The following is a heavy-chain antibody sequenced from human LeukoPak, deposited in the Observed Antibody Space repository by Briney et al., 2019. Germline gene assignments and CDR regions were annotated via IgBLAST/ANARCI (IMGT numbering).Heavy chain of an antibody. CDR3: ARAAEYLYYFDY. Sequence: SETLSLTCTVSGGSISSSSYYWGWIRQSPGKGLEWIGSIYYSGSTYYNPSLKSRVTISVDTSKNQFSLKLSSVTAADTAVYYCARAAEYLYYFDYWGRGTLVTVSS. CDR1: GGSISSSSYY. V-gene: IGHV4-39*07. D-gene: IGHD1-14*01. J-gene: IGHJ4*02. CDR2: IYYSGST.